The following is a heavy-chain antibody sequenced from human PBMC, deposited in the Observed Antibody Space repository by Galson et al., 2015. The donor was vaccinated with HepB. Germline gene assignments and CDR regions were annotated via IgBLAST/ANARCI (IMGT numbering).Heavy chain of an antibody. V-gene: IGHV3-23*01. Sequence: SLRLSCAASGFTFSSYAMNWVRQAPGKGLEWVSAISGSGGSTYYADSVKGRFTISRDNSKNTLYLQMNSLRAEDTAIYYCAKDFSSSWYSAFDIWGQGTMVTVSS. CDR2: ISGSGGST. CDR1: GFTFSSYA. CDR3: AKDFSSSWYSAFDI. D-gene: IGHD6-13*01. J-gene: IGHJ3*02.